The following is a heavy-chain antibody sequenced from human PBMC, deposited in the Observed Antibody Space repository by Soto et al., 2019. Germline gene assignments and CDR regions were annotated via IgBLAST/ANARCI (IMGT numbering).Heavy chain of an antibody. V-gene: IGHV1-69*01. D-gene: IGHD3-22*01. J-gene: IGHJ4*02. Sequence: QVQLVQSGAEVRKPGSSVKVSCKASGGTFSRHAISWVRQAPGQGLEWMGGIIPIFGTANHAQKFQGRVTIIADESTSTVYMELSSLRSEDTAMYYCARVWGHDSNDYYYAYWGQGTLVIVSS. CDR1: GGTFSRHA. CDR3: ARVWGHDSNDYYYAY. CDR2: IIPIFGTA.